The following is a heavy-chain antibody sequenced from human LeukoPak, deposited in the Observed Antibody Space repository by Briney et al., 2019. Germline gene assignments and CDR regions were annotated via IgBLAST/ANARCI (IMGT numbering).Heavy chain of an antibody. CDR3: AREVHEGLRFLEWNYYYYYMDV. D-gene: IGHD3-3*01. CDR2: IYTSGST. Sequence: SETLSLTCTVSGGSISSYYWSWIRQPPGKGLEWIGYIYTSGSTNYNPSLKSRVTISVDTSKNQFSLKLSSVTAADTAVYYCAREVHEGLRFLEWNYYYYYMDVWGKGTTVTVSS. CDR1: GGSISSYY. V-gene: IGHV4-4*09. J-gene: IGHJ6*03.